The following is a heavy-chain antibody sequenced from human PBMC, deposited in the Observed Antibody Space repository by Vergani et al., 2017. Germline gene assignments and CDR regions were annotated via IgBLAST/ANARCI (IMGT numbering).Heavy chain of an antibody. V-gene: IGHV3-23*01. CDR3: ARLSXDTAPYLQGGYDC. CDR2: ISARYPST. J-gene: IGHJ4*02. CDR1: GSTSSACP. D-gene: IGHD5-18*01. Sequence: EVQLLQPGGGVIQPGGPVRPSCVAFGSTSSACPMTWVGQAPGKGLEWVSAISARYPSTYYADSVKGRFTISRDKSKNMLYLQMNSLRAEDTAVYFCARLSXDTAPYLQGGYDCWGQGTLVSVSS.